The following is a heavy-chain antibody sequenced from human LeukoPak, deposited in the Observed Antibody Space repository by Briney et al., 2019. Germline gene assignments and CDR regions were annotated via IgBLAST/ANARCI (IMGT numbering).Heavy chain of an antibody. Sequence: SETLSLTCTVAGGSISSYYWSWIRQPAGKGLEWIGRIYTSGSTNYNPSLKRRVTMSVDTSKTQFSLKLSSVTAADTAVYYCARDGYYYDSSGYSLFDYWGQGTLVTVSS. CDR3: ARDGYYYDSSGYSLFDY. CDR1: GGSISSYY. CDR2: IYTSGST. D-gene: IGHD3-22*01. J-gene: IGHJ4*02. V-gene: IGHV4-4*07.